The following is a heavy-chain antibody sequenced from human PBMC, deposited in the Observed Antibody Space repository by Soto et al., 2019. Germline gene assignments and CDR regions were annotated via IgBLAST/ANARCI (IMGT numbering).Heavy chain of an antibody. CDR1: GYSISSGYY. CDR2: IYHSGST. J-gene: IGHJ6*02. CDR3: ARGKYSSSYIYYYYGMDV. Sequence: PSETLSLTCAVSGYSISSGYYWGWIRQPPGKGLEWIGSIYHSGSTNYNPSLKSRVTIPVDTSKNQFSLKLSSVTAADTAVYYCARGKYSSSYIYYYYGMDVWGQGTTVTV. D-gene: IGHD6-6*01. V-gene: IGHV4-38-2*01.